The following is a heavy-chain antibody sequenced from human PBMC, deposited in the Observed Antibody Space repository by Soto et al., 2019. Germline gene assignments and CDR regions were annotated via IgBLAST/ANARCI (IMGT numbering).Heavy chain of an antibody. CDR3: ATIAAGPIDY. D-gene: IGHD6-25*01. CDR1: GFTFSSYS. Sequence: EVQLVESGGGLVKPGGSLRLSCAASGFTFSSYSMNWVRQAPGKGLEWVSSISSSSSYIYYADSVKGRFTISRDNAKNSLYMQMNSLRAEDTAVYYCATIAAGPIDYWGQGTLVTVSS. CDR2: ISSSSSYI. J-gene: IGHJ4*02. V-gene: IGHV3-21*01.